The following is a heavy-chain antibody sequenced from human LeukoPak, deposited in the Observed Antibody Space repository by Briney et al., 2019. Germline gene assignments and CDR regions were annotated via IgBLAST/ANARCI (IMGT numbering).Heavy chain of an antibody. D-gene: IGHD3-22*01. CDR2: ISSSSSYI. J-gene: IGHJ4*02. V-gene: IGHV3-21*01. CDR3: ARVLEFYDSSGYCDY. Sequence: PGGSLRLSCAASGFTFSSYSMNWVRQAPGKGLEWVSSISSSSSYIYYADSVKGRFTISRDNAKNSLYLQMNSLRAEDTAVYYCARVLEFYDSSGYCDYWGQGTLVTVSS. CDR1: GFTFSSYS.